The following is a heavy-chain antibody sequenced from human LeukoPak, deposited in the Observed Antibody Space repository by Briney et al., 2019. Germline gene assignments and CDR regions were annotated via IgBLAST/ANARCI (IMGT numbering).Heavy chain of an antibody. J-gene: IGHJ5*02. D-gene: IGHD2-15*01. CDR1: GDSMSSSSYY. V-gene: IGHV4-39*07. Sequence: SETLSLTCSVSGDSMSSSSYYWGWIRQPPGKGLEWIGSIFYSGTTYYNPSLKSRVTISVDTSKNQFSLSLSSVTAADTAVYYCARYHQPSGPNWLDRWGQGTLVTVSS. CDR2: IFYSGTT. CDR3: ARYHQPSGPNWLDR.